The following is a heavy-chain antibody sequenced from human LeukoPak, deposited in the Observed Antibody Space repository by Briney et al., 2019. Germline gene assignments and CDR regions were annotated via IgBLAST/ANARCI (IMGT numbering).Heavy chain of an antibody. J-gene: IGHJ4*02. CDR3: AGPFIAAAGT. Sequence: GGSLRLSCAASGFSFSIHGMGWVRRAPGKGLEWVSSISSSSSYIYYADSVKGRFTISRDNAKNSLYLQMNSLRAEDTAVYYCAGPFIAAAGTWGQGTLVTVSS. V-gene: IGHV3-21*01. CDR1: GFSFSIHG. D-gene: IGHD6-13*01. CDR2: ISSSSSYI.